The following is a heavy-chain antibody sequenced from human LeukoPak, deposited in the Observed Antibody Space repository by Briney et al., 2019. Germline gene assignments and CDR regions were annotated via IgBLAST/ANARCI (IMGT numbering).Heavy chain of an antibody. V-gene: IGHV4-61*02. CDR3: ARDTLTGTPDY. J-gene: IGHJ4*02. CDR2: IYTSGST. CDR1: GGSISSGSYY. D-gene: IGHD1-20*01. Sequence: PSQTLSLTCTVSGGSISSGSYYWSWIRQHAGKGLEWIGRIYTSGSTNYNPSLKSRVTISVDTSKNQFSLKLSSVTAADAAVYYCARDTLTGTPDYWGQGTLVTVSS.